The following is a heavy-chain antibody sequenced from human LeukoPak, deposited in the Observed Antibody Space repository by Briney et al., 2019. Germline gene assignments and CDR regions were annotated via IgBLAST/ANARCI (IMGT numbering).Heavy chain of an antibody. D-gene: IGHD3-22*01. V-gene: IGHV3-33*01. CDR3: ARDDGSGYYLFDY. Sequence: GGSLRLSCAASGLTFSSYGMHWIRQAPGKGLEWVAVIWYDGSNKYYADSVKGRFTISRDNSKNTLYLQMNSLRAEDTAVYYCARDDGSGYYLFDYWGQGTLVTVSS. CDR1: GLTFSSYG. CDR2: IWYDGSNK. J-gene: IGHJ4*02.